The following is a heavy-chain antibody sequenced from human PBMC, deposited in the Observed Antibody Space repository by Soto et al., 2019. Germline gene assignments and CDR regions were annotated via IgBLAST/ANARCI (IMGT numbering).Heavy chain of an antibody. CDR3: ARGDDFDYYYGVDV. D-gene: IGHD3-16*01. CDR1: GGSFSNHA. CDR2: IIPMFGTA. Sequence: SVKVSCKASGGSFSNHAISWVRQAPGQGLEWMGGIIPMFGTANYAQRFQGRVTTTADKYTNTAYMELTSLTSEDTAGYYCARGDDFDYYYGVDVWGQGTTVTVSS. V-gene: IGHV1-69*06. J-gene: IGHJ6*02.